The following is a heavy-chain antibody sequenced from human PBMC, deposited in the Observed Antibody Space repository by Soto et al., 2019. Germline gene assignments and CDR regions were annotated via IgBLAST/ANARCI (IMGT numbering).Heavy chain of an antibody. CDR2: VSQSGNT. J-gene: IGHJ3*01. V-gene: IGHV4-4*02. CDR1: IGSISSSHW. CDR3: AGRDYTRGSPF. D-gene: IGHD3-16*01. Sequence: SETLSLTCAVSIGSISSSHWWSWVRQPPGKGLEWIGEVSQSGNTNYNPSLKSRVTISVDKSKNQFSLNLSSVTAADTAMYYCAGRDYTRGSPFWGQGTMVTVSS.